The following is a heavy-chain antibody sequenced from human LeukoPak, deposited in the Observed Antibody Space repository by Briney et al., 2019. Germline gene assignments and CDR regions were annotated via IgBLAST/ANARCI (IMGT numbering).Heavy chain of an antibody. J-gene: IGHJ5*01. CDR1: GFTFSSHA. D-gene: IGHD6-13*01. V-gene: IGHV3-30-3*01. Sequence: PGGSLRLSCAASGFTFSSHAMHWVRQAPGKGLEWVAVISYDGSNKYYADSVKGRFTISRDNSKNTLYLQMNSLRAEDTAVYYCVRADSSSWYESGFDSWGQGTLVTVSS. CDR3: VRADSSSWYESGFDS. CDR2: ISYDGSNK.